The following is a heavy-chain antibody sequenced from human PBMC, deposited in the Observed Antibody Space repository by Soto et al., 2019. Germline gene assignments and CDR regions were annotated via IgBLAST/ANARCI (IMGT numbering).Heavy chain of an antibody. V-gene: IGHV4-4*02. Sequence: QVQLQESGPGLVKPSGTLSLTCAVSGGSISSSNWWSWVRQPPGKGLQWIGEIYHSGSTNYIPSLKSRVPISVDKSRNQCSLKLSSVTAADTAVYYCARRWGEGRVDYWGQGTLVTVSS. J-gene: IGHJ4*02. CDR3: ARRWGEGRVDY. D-gene: IGHD3-10*01. CDR1: GGSISSSNW. CDR2: IYHSGST.